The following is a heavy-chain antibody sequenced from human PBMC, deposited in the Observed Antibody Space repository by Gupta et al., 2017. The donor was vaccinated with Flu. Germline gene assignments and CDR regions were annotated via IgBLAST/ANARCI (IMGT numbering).Heavy chain of an antibody. CDR2: IKQDGSEK. CDR3: ARVPVAAAGNLFFDY. J-gene: IGHJ4*02. Sequence: EVQLVESGGGLVQPGGSLRLSCAASGFTFSSYWMSWVRQAPGKGLEWVANIKQDGSEKYYVDSVKGRFTISRDNAKNSLYLQMNSLRAEDTAVYYCARVPVAAAGNLFFDYWGQGTLVTVSS. D-gene: IGHD6-13*01. CDR1: GFTFSSYW. V-gene: IGHV3-7*01.